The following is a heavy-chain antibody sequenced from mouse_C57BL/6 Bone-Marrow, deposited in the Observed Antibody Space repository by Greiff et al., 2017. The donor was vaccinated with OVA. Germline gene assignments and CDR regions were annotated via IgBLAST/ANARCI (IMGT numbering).Heavy chain of an antibody. D-gene: IGHD2-4*01. V-gene: IGHV1-64*01. J-gene: IGHJ1*03. CDR2: IHPNSGST. CDR3: ARFYDYYWYFDV. CDR1: GYTFTSYW. Sequence: VKLQQPGAELVKPGASVKLSCKASGYTFTSYWMHWVKQRPGQGLEWIGMIHPNSGSTNYNEKFKSKATLTVDKSSSTAYMQLSSLTSEDSAVYYCARFYDYYWYFDVWGTGTTVTVSS.